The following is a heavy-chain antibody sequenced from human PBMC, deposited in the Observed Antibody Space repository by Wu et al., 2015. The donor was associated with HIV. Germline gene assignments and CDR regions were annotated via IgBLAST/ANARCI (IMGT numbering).Heavy chain of an antibody. CDR1: GYLFTHYG. CDR2: VSAWDGRT. CDR3: ARGGHCTQGVCYHLEF. V-gene: IGHV1-18*04. Sequence: QVQLVQSGDEVKKPGVSVKVSCKASGYLFTHYGVTWVRLAPGQRLEWVGWVSAWDGRTNYAQNLQGRVAMTTDSSTDTAYMELKSLTSDDTAVYFCARGGHCTQGVCYHLEFWGQGTLATVSS. D-gene: IGHD2-8*01. J-gene: IGHJ4*02.